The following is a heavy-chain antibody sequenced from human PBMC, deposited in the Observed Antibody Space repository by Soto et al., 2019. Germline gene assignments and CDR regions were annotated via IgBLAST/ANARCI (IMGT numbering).Heavy chain of an antibody. V-gene: IGHV4-31*03. CDR3: AGAASEYYFDS. CDR1: GGSISTGGYY. Sequence: SETLSLTCSVSGGSISTGGYYWSWIRQHPGKGLEWIGYIYYSGSTFYNPSLKSRVTISVDTSKNQFSLKLNSVTAADTAVFYCAGAASEYYFDSWGQGTPVTVYS. CDR2: IYYSGST. J-gene: IGHJ4*02. D-gene: IGHD2-15*01.